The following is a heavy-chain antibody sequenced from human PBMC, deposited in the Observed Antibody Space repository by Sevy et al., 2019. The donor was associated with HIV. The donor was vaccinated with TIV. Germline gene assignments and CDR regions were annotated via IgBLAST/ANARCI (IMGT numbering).Heavy chain of an antibody. CDR2: ISSSSYI. CDR1: GFTFSSYS. D-gene: IGHD4-17*01. V-gene: IGHV3-21*01. J-gene: IGHJ4*02. Sequence: GGSLRLSCAASGFTFSSYSMNWVRQAPGKGLEWASSISSSSYIYYADSVKGRFTISRDNAKNSLYLQMNSLRAEDTAVYYCARVLRIGDYPFDYWGQGTLVTVSS. CDR3: ARVLRIGDYPFDY.